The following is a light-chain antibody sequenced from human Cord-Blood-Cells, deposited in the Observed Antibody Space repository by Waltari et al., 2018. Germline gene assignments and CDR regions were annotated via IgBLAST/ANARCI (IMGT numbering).Light chain of an antibody. J-gene: IGKJ1*01. CDR2: DAS. CDR3: QQRSSSRSRLT. Sequence: IVFTPSPATLSLSPGERGTLPCRASQSVSSYLARYPLKTGQAPRLLIYDASNMATGFPARCSGSGLGTDFTVTISSIEPEDFAVDCCQQRSSSRSRLTFGQWTKLEIK. CDR1: QSVSSY. V-gene: IGKV3-11*01.